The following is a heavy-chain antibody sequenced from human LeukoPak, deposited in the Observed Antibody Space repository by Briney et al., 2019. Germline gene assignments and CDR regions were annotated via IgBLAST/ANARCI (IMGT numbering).Heavy chain of an antibody. CDR3: ARDGRVATIWAFDI. Sequence: PGGSLRLSCAASGFTVSNNYMNWVRQAPGKGLEWISVFYSDGNKYYGDAVKGRFTISRDISKNTLYLQMTSLRAEDTAVYYCARDGRVATIWAFDIWGQGTMVTVSS. CDR2: FYSDGNK. D-gene: IGHD5-12*01. CDR1: GFTVSNNY. V-gene: IGHV3-53*01. J-gene: IGHJ3*02.